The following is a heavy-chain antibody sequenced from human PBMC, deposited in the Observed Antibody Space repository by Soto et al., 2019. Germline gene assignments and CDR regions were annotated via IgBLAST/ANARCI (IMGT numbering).Heavy chain of an antibody. Sequence: ASVKVSCKVSGYSLSDLSIHWVRQAPGKGLEWMGGLDAEDGETIYAQKLQGRGTMTEDTSTDTAYMELSSLTPEGTAMYYCATLPRTIERTPAAIWSFDSWGQGTLVTVSS. D-gene: IGHD2-2*01. V-gene: IGHV1-24*01. CDR3: ATLPRTIERTPAAIWSFDS. CDR1: GYSLSDLS. J-gene: IGHJ4*02. CDR2: LDAEDGET.